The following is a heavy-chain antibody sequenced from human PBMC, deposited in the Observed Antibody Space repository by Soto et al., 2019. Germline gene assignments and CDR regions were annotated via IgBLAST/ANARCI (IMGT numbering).Heavy chain of an antibody. Sequence: SETLSLTCTVSGGSISSYYWSWIRQPPGKGLEWIGNIYYSGSTNYNPSLKSRVTISVDTSKNQFSLKLSYVTDADPGVYYCASERYYGLDVWGQGTTVTVSS. V-gene: IGHV4-59*01. CDR3: ASERYYGLDV. J-gene: IGHJ6*02. CDR2: IYYSGST. CDR1: GGSISSYY.